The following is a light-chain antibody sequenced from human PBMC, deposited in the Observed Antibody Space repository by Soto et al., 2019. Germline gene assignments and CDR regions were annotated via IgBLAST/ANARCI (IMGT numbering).Light chain of an antibody. Sequence: EIVMTQSPATLSVSPGERATLSCRASQSVTSNLAWYQQKPGRAPRLLIYGASTRATGIPARFSGSGSGTEFTLTISNLQSEDFALYYCQQYYYTPYSFGQGTKLEIK. J-gene: IGKJ2*03. V-gene: IGKV3-15*01. CDR2: GAS. CDR1: QSVTSN. CDR3: QQYYYTPYS.